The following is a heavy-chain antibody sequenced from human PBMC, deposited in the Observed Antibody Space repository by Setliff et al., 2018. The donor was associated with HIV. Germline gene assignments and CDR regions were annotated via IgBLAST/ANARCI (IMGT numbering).Heavy chain of an antibody. J-gene: IGHJ3*02. Sequence: RASVKVSCKASGYTFTGYYMHWVRQAPGQGLEWMGRINPNSGGTNYAQKFQGRVTMTTDTSTSTAYMELKSLRSDDTAIYYCARDQGFNDYVWGKYAFDIWGQGTMVTVSS. CDR1: GYTFTGYY. CDR2: INPNSGGT. CDR3: ARDQGFNDYVWGKYAFDI. D-gene: IGHD3-16*01. V-gene: IGHV1-2*06.